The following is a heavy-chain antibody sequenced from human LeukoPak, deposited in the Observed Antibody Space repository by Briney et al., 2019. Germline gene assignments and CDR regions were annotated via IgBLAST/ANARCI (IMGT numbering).Heavy chain of an antibody. CDR2: ISSSSSTI. CDR1: GFTFSSYW. CDR3: ARDVAVAVPNWFDP. Sequence: GGSLRLSCAASGFTFSSYWMSWVRQAPGKGLEWVSYISSSSSTIYYADSVKGRFTISRDNAKNSLYLQMNSLRDEDTAVYYCARDVAVAVPNWFDPWGQGTLVTVSS. J-gene: IGHJ5*02. V-gene: IGHV3-48*02. D-gene: IGHD6-19*01.